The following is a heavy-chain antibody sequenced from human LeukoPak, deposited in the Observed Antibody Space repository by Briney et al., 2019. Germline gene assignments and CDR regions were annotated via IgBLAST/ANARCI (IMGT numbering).Heavy chain of an antibody. D-gene: IGHD1-26*01. Sequence: ASVQISCTPSGYTLSSYGLSWVRQAPRQGVEWMGWISGYNGNTNYAQTVQGRVTITTDPSTSTAYMELRGLRSDDPPLYYFSRDALGISDAFDIWGQGTMVTVSS. CDR3: SRDALGISDAFDI. J-gene: IGHJ3*02. CDR2: ISGYNGNT. CDR1: GYTLSSYG. V-gene: IGHV1-18*01.